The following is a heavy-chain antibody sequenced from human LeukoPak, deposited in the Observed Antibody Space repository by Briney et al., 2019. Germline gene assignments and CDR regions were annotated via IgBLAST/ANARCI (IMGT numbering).Heavy chain of an antibody. V-gene: IGHV4-61*02. CDR3: ATGTVTTGAY. D-gene: IGHD4-17*01. J-gene: IGHJ4*02. CDR2: IYTSGST. CDR1: GGSISSGSYY. Sequence: SETLSLTCTVSGGSISSGSYYWRWIRQPAGKGLEWIGRIYTSGSTNYNPSLKSRVTISVDTSKNQFSLKLSSVAAADTAVYYCATGTVTTGAYWGQGTLVTVSS.